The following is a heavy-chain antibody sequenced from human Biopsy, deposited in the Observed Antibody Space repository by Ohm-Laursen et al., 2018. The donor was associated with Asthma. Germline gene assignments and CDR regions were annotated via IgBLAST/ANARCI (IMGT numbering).Heavy chain of an antibody. CDR3: ARAVDYSHYYGIDV. J-gene: IGHJ6*02. Sequence: ATVKISCKSSGYTFNSAGITWVRQAPGQGLEWMGWISVYNGNTKVAQKLQDRVTMITDTSTSTAYMELRSLRSDDTAVYFCARAVDYSHYYGIDVWGQGTTVTVS. D-gene: IGHD3-10*01. CDR2: ISVYNGNT. V-gene: IGHV1-18*01. CDR1: GYTFNSAG.